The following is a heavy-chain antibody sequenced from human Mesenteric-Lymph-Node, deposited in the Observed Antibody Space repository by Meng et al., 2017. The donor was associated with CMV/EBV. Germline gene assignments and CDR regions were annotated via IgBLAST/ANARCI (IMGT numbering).Heavy chain of an antibody. V-gene: IGHV3-21*01. CDR2: IDSSSNYI. CDR3: ARDRKGRGLPMVRGVDL. J-gene: IGHJ5*02. D-gene: IGHD3-10*01. Sequence: GGSLRLSCAASGFMFNTYSMNWVRQAPGKGLEWVSSIDSSSNYIQYADSVKGRFTISRDNAKNSLYLQMNSLRVEDTAVYYCARDRKGRGLPMVRGVDLWGQGTLVTVSS. CDR1: GFMFNTYS.